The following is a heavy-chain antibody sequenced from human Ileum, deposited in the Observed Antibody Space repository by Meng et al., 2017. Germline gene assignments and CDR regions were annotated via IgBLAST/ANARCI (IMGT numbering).Heavy chain of an antibody. CDR2: IYWDDDK. CDR3: AHSPQGYFDY. V-gene: IGHV2-5*02. Sequence: QITLKETGPALVTATLTPTPTCNFSGFSLATSGVSVAWIRQPPGEALEWLALIYWDDDKRYSPSLKNRLAITKDTSKNQVVLTMTNMDPMDTGTYYCAHSPQGYFDYWGPGTLVTVSS. CDR1: GFSLATSGVS. J-gene: IGHJ4*02.